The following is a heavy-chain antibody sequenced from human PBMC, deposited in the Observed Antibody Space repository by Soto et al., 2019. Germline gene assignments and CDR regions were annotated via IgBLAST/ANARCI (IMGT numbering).Heavy chain of an antibody. J-gene: IGHJ5*01. CDR1: GGSISRGDYY. D-gene: IGHD2-2*02. Sequence: PSVTLSLTCTVSGGSISRGDYYWSWIRQPPGKGLEWLGYIYYSGSTYYNPSRKSRVTLYVDTSKNQFSLKLSTVTAAATAVYYCASRYRSSTSCDTPHDNNCFDPWRKGTLVTASS. V-gene: IGHV4-30-4*01. CDR3: ASRYRSSTSCDTPHDNNCFDP. CDR2: IYYSGST.